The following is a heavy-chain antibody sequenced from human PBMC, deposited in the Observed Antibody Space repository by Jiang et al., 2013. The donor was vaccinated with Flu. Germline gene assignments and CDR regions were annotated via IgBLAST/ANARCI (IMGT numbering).Heavy chain of an antibody. CDR2: IYYMGAP. CDR3: ARIVVVINSVDY. D-gene: IGHD3-22*01. Sequence: GKGLEWIGYIYYMGAPTTTRTLKSRVTISVDTSKNQFSLKLSSVTAADTAVYYCARIVVVINSVDYWGQGTLVTVSS. J-gene: IGHJ4*02. V-gene: IGHV4-30-4*01.